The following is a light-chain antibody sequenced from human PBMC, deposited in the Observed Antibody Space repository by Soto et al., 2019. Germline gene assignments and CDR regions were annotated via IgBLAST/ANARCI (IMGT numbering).Light chain of an antibody. V-gene: IGKV1-5*01. Sequence: QMTQSPSTLSASVGDRVTFTCRANQSISRWLAWYQQKPGKAPKLLIYDASTLESGVPSRFSGSGSGTEFTLTVSSLQPDDFATYYCQQYNSFWTFGQGTKVDIK. CDR1: QSISRW. CDR3: QQYNSFWT. J-gene: IGKJ1*01. CDR2: DAS.